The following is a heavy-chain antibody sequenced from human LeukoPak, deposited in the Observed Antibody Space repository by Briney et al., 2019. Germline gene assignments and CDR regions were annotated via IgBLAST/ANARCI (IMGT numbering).Heavy chain of an antibody. CDR1: GGTFSSYA. J-gene: IGHJ4*02. CDR3: ARCKTGYYDSSGYSDY. Sequence: ASVKVSCKASGGTFSSYAISWVRQAPGQGLEWMGWINPNSGGTNYAQKFQGRVTMTRDTSISTAYMELSRLRSDDTAVYYCARCKTGYYDSSGYSDYWGQGTLVTVSS. D-gene: IGHD3-22*01. V-gene: IGHV1-2*02. CDR2: INPNSGGT.